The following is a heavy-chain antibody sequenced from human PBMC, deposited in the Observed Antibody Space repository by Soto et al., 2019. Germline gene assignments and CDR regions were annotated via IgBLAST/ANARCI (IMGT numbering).Heavy chain of an antibody. CDR2: ISSRGGST. CDR1: GFTFNNYA. J-gene: IGHJ3*02. D-gene: IGHD4-17*01. V-gene: IGHV3-23*01. Sequence: GSLRLSCAASGFTFNNYAMSWVRQAPGKGLEWVSGISSRGGSTYYADSVKGRFTISRDNSKNTLSLQMNSLRAEDTALYYCAKDPKGEYLGGLDMWSQGTMVTVSS. CDR3: AKDPKGEYLGGLDM.